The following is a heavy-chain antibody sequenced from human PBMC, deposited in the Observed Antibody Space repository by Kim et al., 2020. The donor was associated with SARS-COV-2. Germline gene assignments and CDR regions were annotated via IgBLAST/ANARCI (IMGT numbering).Heavy chain of an antibody. D-gene: IGHD3-22*01. J-gene: IGHJ4*02. Sequence: PSLKSRVTISVDTSKKQFSLKLSSVTAADTAVYYCARARITMIVVVTHFDYWGQGTLVTVSS. V-gene: IGHV4-31*02. CDR3: ARARITMIVVVTHFDY.